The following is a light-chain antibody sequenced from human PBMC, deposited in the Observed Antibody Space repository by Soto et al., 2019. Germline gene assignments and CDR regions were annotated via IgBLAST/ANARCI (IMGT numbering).Light chain of an antibody. CDR2: GNT. V-gene: IGLV1-40*01. CDR1: RSNIGAGYA. Sequence: QSVLTQPPSVSGAPGQRVTISCTGTRSNIGAGYAVHWYQKLPGTAPKLLIYGNTNRPSGVPDRFSGSKSGTSASLAITGLQAEDEAEYYCQSYDSSLVLTFGGGTKLTVL. CDR3: QSYDSSLVLT. J-gene: IGLJ2*01.